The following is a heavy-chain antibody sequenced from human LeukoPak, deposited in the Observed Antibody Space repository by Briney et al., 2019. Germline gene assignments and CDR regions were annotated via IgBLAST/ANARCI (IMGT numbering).Heavy chain of an antibody. V-gene: IGHV4-39*02. CDR1: GGSISNSYYY. CDR3: ARALYSSAWYGGFDY. J-gene: IGHJ4*02. Sequence: SETLSLTCTVSGGSISNSYYYWGWIRQPPGKGLEWIGSLHYSGSTYYNPSLKSRVTISVDTSKNQFSLKLSSVTAADTAVYYCARALYSSAWYGGFDYWGQGTLVTVSS. D-gene: IGHD6-19*01. CDR2: LHYSGST.